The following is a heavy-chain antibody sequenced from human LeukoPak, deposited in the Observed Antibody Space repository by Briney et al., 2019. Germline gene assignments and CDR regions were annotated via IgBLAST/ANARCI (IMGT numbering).Heavy chain of an antibody. J-gene: IGHJ4*02. CDR3: ARVMDSGSYLIDY. V-gene: IGHV3-21*01. CDR2: ISSSSSYI. D-gene: IGHD1-26*01. Sequence: PGGSLRLSCAASGFTFSSYSMNWVRQTPGKGLEWVSSISSSSSYIYYADSLKGRFTISRGNAMNSLYLQMNSLRAEDTAVYYCARVMDSGSYLIDYWGQGTLVTVSS. CDR1: GFTFSSYS.